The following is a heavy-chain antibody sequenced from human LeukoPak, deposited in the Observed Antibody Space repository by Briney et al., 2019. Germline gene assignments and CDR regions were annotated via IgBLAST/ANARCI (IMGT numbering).Heavy chain of an antibody. J-gene: IGHJ4*02. CDR2: ISRSGDST. D-gene: IGHD2-2*01. Sequence: GGSLRLSCAASGFTFSTSAMSWVRQAPGKGLEWVSGISRSGDSTYYVYSVKGRFTISRDNSKSTLYLHMNSLRAEDTAIYYCAKQRSEVPVAASNYWGQGTLVTVSS. CDR3: AKQRSEVPVAASNY. V-gene: IGHV3-23*01. CDR1: GFTFSTSA.